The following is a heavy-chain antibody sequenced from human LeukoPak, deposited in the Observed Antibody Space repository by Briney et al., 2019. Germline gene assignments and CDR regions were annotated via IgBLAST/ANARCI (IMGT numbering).Heavy chain of an antibody. V-gene: IGHV1-69*05. J-gene: IGHJ4*02. D-gene: IGHD3-9*01. CDR1: GGTFSSYT. Sequence: SVKVSCKASGGTFSSYTISWVRQAPGQGLEWMGRIIPIFGTANYAQKFQGRVTITTDESTSTAYMELSSLRSEDAAVYYCATSLDILTGYNDYWGQGTLVTVSS. CDR2: IIPIFGTA. CDR3: ATSLDILTGYNDY.